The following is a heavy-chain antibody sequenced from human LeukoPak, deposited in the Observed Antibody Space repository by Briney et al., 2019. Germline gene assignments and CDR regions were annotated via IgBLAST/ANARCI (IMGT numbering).Heavy chain of an antibody. D-gene: IGHD3-22*01. CDR1: GFTFSSYS. CDR3: ASCYYYDSSGYYYVH. J-gene: IGHJ4*02. Sequence: PGGSLRLSCAASGFTFSSYSMNWVRQAPGKGLEWVSSISSSSSYISYADSVKGRFTISRDNAKNSLYLQMNSLRAEDTAVYYCASCYYYDSSGYYYVHWGQGTLVTVSS. V-gene: IGHV3-21*01. CDR2: ISSSSSYI.